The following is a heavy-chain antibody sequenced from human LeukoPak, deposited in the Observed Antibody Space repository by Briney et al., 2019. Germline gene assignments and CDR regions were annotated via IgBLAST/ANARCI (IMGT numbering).Heavy chain of an antibody. Sequence: GGSLRLSCAASGFAFSSHWMSWVRQAPGKGLEWVANIKQDGSEKYYVDSVKGRFTISRDNAKNSLYLQMNSLRAEDTAVYYCARWWELLAFDIWGQGTMVTVSS. CDR2: IKQDGSEK. CDR1: GFAFSSHW. CDR3: ARWWELLAFDI. V-gene: IGHV3-7*01. D-gene: IGHD1-26*01. J-gene: IGHJ3*02.